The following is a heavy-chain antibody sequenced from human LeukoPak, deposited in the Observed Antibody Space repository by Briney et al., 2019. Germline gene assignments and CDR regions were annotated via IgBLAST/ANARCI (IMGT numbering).Heavy chain of an antibody. CDR3: ARAPYGDYYFDY. CDR2: IYSGGST. J-gene: IGHJ4*02. Sequence: GGSLRLSCAASGFTVSSNYMSWVRQAPGKGLEWVSVIYSGGSTYYADSVKGRFTISRDNSKNTLYLQMNSLRAEDTAVYYCARAPYGDYYFDYRGQGTLVTVSS. V-gene: IGHV3-66*01. CDR1: GFTVSSNY. D-gene: IGHD4-17*01.